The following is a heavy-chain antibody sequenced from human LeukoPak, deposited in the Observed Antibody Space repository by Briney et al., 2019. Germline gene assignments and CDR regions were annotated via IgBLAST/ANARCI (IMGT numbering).Heavy chain of an antibody. V-gene: IGHV3-30*18. CDR3: AKGIAVAGSGLGYSYYGMDV. D-gene: IGHD6-19*01. CDR2: ISYDESYK. J-gene: IGHJ6*02. CDR1: GFTFSSYG. Sequence: GRSLRLSCAASGFTFSSYGMHWVRQAPGKGLEWVAVISYDESYKYYADSVKGRFTISRDNAKNTVYLQMNSLRAEDTAVYYCAKGIAVAGSGLGYSYYGMDVWGQGTTVTVSS.